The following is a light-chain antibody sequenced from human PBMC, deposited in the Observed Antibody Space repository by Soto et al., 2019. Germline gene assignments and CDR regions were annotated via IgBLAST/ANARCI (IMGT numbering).Light chain of an antibody. Sequence: QPVLTQSSSASASLGSSVKLTCTLSSGHSSYIIAWHQQQPGKAPRYLMKLEGSGSYNKGSGVPDRFSGPSSGADRYLTISNLQSEDEADYYCETWDSNTPYVFGTGTKVTVL. V-gene: IGLV4-60*03. J-gene: IGLJ1*01. CDR3: ETWDSNTPYV. CDR1: SGHSSYI. CDR2: LEGSGSY.